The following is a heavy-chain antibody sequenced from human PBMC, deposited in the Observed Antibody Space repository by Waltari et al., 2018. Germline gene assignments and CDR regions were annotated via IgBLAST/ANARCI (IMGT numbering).Heavy chain of an antibody. CDR3: ARDLVLAAGTRDY. CDR1: GFTFNTYG. J-gene: IGHJ4*02. Sequence: QVQLVESGGGVVQPGRSLRLSCAASGFTFNTYGLHWVRQAPGKGLGWDAIIWTDGNTKYCADSVRGRFTISRDNSKNTLFLQMNSLRAEDTAVYYCARDLVLAAGTRDYWGQGTLVVVSS. CDR2: IWTDGNTK. D-gene: IGHD6-13*01. V-gene: IGHV3-33*01.